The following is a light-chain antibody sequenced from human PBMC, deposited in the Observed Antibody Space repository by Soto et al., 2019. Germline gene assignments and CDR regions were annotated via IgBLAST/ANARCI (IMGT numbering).Light chain of an antibody. CDR2: DGS. V-gene: IGLV2-23*01. Sequence: QSVLTQPASVSGSPGQSITISCTGTSSDVGSYNLVSWYPQHPGKAPKLFIYDGSKRPSGVSNRFSESKSGNTASLTISGLQAEDDADYFCFSYVCNSACVFG. CDR1: SSDVGSYNL. CDR3: FSYVCNSACV. J-gene: IGLJ1*01.